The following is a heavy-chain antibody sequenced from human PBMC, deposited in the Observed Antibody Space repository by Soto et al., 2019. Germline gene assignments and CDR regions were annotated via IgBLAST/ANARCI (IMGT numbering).Heavy chain of an antibody. CDR2: SSAYSGNT. CDR3: AIQYDILTGYYLEVGY. CDR1: GYTFTSYG. D-gene: IGHD3-9*01. V-gene: IGHV1-18*01. J-gene: IGHJ4*02. Sequence: QVQLVQSGAEVKKPGASVKVSCKASGYTFTSYGISWVRQAPGQGLEWMGWSSAYSGNTNYAQNLQGRVTMTTDTSTSTAYMELRSLRSDDTAVYYCAIQYDILTGYYLEVGYWGQGTLVTVSS.